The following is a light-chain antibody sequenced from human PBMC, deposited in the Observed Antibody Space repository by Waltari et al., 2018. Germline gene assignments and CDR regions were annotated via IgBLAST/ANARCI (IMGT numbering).Light chain of an antibody. CDR3: ATWDDSLNAWV. Sequence: QSVLTQSPSASGTPGQRVTISCSGSSSNIGANYVYWYQQFPGTAPRLLIYRSSQRPSGVPDRFSGANSGTSASLAISGLRSEDEADYYCATWDDSLNAWVFGGGTRLTAL. CDR1: SSNIGANY. J-gene: IGLJ3*02. V-gene: IGLV1-47*01. CDR2: RSS.